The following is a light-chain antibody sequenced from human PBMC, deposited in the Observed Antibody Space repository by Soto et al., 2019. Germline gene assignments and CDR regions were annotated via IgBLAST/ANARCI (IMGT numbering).Light chain of an antibody. V-gene: IGLV1-40*01. CDR3: QSYDSSLYV. CDR2: GNS. J-gene: IGLJ1*01. Sequence: QSVLTQPPSVSGAPGQRVTISCTGSSSNIGAGYDVHWYQQVPGTAPKLLIYGNSNRPSGVPDRFSGSKSGTSASLAITGLQAEDEADYYCQSYDSSLYVFGTGTKVTVL. CDR1: SSNIGAGYD.